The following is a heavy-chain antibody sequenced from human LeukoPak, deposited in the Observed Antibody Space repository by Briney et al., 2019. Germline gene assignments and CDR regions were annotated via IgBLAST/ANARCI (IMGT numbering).Heavy chain of an antibody. Sequence: GASVKVSCKASGYTFTDSYLYWVRQAPGQGLESMGWIKPNSGATGYAQKFQGRVTITRDTSIDTAYMDLSRLTSDDTAVYYCARDGPAPMVDFDYWGQGTLVTVSS. CDR1: GYTFTDSY. CDR3: ARDGPAPMVDFDY. J-gene: IGHJ4*02. CDR2: IKPNSGAT. D-gene: IGHD3-10*01. V-gene: IGHV1-2*02.